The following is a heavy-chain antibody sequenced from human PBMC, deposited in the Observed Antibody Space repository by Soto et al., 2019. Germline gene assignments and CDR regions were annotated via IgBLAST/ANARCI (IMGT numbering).Heavy chain of an antibody. Sequence: ASVQVSCKASGYTFTSYGISWVRQAPGQGLEWMGWISAYNGNTNYAQKLQGRVTMTTDTSTSTAYMELRSLRSDDTAVYYCARERDYGDYSPHFDYWGQGTLVTVSS. CDR2: ISAYNGNT. J-gene: IGHJ4*02. D-gene: IGHD4-17*01. V-gene: IGHV1-18*01. CDR3: ARERDYGDYSPHFDY. CDR1: GYTFTSYG.